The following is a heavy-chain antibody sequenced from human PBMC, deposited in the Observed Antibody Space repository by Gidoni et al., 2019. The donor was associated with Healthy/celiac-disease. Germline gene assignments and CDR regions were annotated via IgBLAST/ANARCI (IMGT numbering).Heavy chain of an antibody. CDR2: ISSSSSTI. CDR3: ARETTMPDTWFGELSPPYYFDY. J-gene: IGHJ4*02. CDR1: GFTFSSYS. D-gene: IGHD3-10*01. V-gene: IGHV3-48*01. Sequence: EVQLVESGGGLVQPGGSLRLSCAASGFTFSSYSMNWVRPAPGKGLEWVSYISSSSSTIYYADSVKGRFTISRDNAKNSLYLQMNSLRAEDTAVYYCARETTMPDTWFGELSPPYYFDYWGQGTLVTVSS.